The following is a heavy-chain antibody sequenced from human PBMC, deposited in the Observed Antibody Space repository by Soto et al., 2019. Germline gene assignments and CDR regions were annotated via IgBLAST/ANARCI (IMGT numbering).Heavy chain of an antibody. J-gene: IGHJ4*02. D-gene: IGHD3-10*01. CDR3: ARDGYDGSGSPYPAY. CDR1: GGSMSEYF. Sequence: SETLSLTCSVSGGSMSEYFCIFGRQAPVKGLEWIGYIYYLGSTDYNPSLKSRVTISVDTSKRQFSLRLTSVTAADTAVYYCARDGYDGSGSPYPAYWGPGTQVTVSS. CDR2: IYYLGST. V-gene: IGHV4-59*01.